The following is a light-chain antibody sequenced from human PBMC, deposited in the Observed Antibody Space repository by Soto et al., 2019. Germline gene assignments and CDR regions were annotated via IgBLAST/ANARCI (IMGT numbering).Light chain of an antibody. CDR1: QDISHN. CDR3: QHYVSLPPT. CDR2: EAS. Sequence: DIQMTQSPPSLSASVGDRVTITCQASQDISHNLNWFQQKPGKAPNLLIFEASKLETGVPSRFTGSGSGTHFSFTVSSLQPEDVATYYCQHYVSLPPTFGGGTKVEIK. J-gene: IGKJ4*01. V-gene: IGKV1-33*01.